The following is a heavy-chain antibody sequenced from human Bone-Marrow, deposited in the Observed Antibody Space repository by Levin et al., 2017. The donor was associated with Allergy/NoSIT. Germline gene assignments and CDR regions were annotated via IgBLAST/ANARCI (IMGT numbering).Heavy chain of an antibody. J-gene: IGHJ5*02. V-gene: IGHV1-24*01. Sequence: GGSLRLSCKVSGYTLTELSMHWVRQAPGKGLEWMGGFDPEDGETIYAQKFQGRVTMTEDTSTDTAYMELSSLRSEDTAVYYCATRYCSSTSCYTTWFDPWGQGTLVTVSS. CDR1: GYTLTELS. CDR2: FDPEDGET. CDR3: ATRYCSSTSCYTTWFDP. D-gene: IGHD2-2*02.